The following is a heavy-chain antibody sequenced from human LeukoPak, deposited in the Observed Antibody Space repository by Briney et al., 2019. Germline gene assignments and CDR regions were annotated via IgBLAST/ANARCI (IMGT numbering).Heavy chain of an antibody. D-gene: IGHD2-2*01. CDR3: ARDFGGYCSSTSCRPLKDAFDI. J-gene: IGHJ3*02. V-gene: IGHV3-23*01. Sequence: GGSLRLSCAASGFTFSSYAMSWVRQAPGKGLEWVSAISGSGGSTYYADSVKGRFTISRDNSKNTLYLQMNSLRAEDTAVYYCARDFGGYCSSTSCRPLKDAFDIWGQGTMVTVSS. CDR2: ISGSGGST. CDR1: GFTFSSYA.